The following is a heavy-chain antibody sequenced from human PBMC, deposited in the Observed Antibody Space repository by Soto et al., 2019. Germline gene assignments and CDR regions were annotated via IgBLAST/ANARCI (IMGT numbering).Heavy chain of an antibody. CDR3: ARVWSSRPTGDYDY. Sequence: QVQLVQSGAEVKKPGASVKVSCKASGYTFTGYYMHWVRQAPGQGLEWMGWINPNSGGTNYAQKCQGRVTMTRDTSISTAYMELSRLRSDDTVVYYCARVWSSRPTGDYDYWGQGTLVTVSS. CDR1: GYTFTGYY. V-gene: IGHV1-2*02. J-gene: IGHJ4*02. D-gene: IGHD3-16*01. CDR2: INPNSGGT.